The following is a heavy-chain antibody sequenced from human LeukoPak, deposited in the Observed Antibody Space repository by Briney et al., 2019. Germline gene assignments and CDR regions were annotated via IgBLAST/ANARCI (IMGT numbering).Heavy chain of an antibody. CDR3: ARDPLSYYYDSSGFDAFDI. D-gene: IGHD3-22*01. Sequence: GGSLRLSCAASGFTFNSYWMHWVRQAPGKGLVWVSHINSDGSSTTYADSVKGRFTISRDNAKDTLYLQMNSLRAEDTAVYYCARDPLSYYYDSSGFDAFDIWGQGTMVTVSS. CDR2: INSDGSST. CDR1: GFTFNSYW. V-gene: IGHV3-74*01. J-gene: IGHJ3*02.